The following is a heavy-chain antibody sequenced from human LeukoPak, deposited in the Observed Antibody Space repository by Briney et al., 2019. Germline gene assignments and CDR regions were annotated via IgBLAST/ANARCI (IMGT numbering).Heavy chain of an antibody. J-gene: IGHJ4*02. V-gene: IGHV3-21*01. Sequence: GGSLRLSCAASGFTFSSYSMSWVRQAPGKGLEWVSSISSSSSYIYYADSVKGRFTISRDNAKNSLYLQMNSLRAEDTAVYYCASVRTHRVSYFDYWGQGTLVTVSS. CDR3: ASVRTHRVSYFDY. CDR1: GFTFSSYS. CDR2: ISSSSSYI.